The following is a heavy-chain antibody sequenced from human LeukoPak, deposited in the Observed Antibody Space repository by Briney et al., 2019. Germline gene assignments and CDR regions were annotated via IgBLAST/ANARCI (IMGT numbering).Heavy chain of an antibody. J-gene: IGHJ4*02. D-gene: IGHD4-17*01. CDR3: AKEIDTYGDYFDY. CDR1: GFTFSSYG. Sequence: PGGSLRLSCAASGFTFSSYGMHWVRQAPGKGLEWVAVISYDGSNKYYADSVKGRFTISRDNSKNTLYLQMNSLRAEDTAVYYCAKEIDTYGDYFDYWGQGTLVTVSS. V-gene: IGHV3-30*18. CDR2: ISYDGSNK.